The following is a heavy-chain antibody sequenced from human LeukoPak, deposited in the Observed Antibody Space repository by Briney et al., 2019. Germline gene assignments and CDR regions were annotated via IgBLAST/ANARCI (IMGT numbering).Heavy chain of an antibody. CDR2: TYSGET. Sequence: PGGSLRLSCAASEFTVSNNYMSRVRQAPGRLEWLSVTYSGETQYADSVKGRFTISRDDSKNTLYLQMNSLRAEDTAIYYCVRDQFSWGQGTTVTVSS. V-gene: IGHV3-66*01. CDR3: VRDQFS. D-gene: IGHD3-3*01. CDR1: EFTVSNNY. J-gene: IGHJ6*02.